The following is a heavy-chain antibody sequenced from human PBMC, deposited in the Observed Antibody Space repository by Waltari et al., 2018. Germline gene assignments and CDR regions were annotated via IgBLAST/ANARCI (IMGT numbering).Heavy chain of an antibody. J-gene: IGHJ3*02. CDR3: ARHETYCSSTSCYLSGAFDI. V-gene: IGHV4-39*01. CDR2: IYYSGST. CDR1: GGSISSRSYY. Sequence: QLQLQESGPGLVKPSETLSLTCTVPGGSISSRSYYWGWIRQPPGPWLEWIGSIYYSGSTYYNPSLKSRVTISVDTSKNQFSLKLSSVTAADTAVYYCARHETYCSSTSCYLSGAFDIWGQGTMVTVSS. D-gene: IGHD2-2*01.